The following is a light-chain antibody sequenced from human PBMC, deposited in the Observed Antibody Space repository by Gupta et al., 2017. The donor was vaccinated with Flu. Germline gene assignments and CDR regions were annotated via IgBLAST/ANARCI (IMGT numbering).Light chain of an antibody. J-gene: IGKJ4*01. V-gene: IGKV2-28*01. CDR2: LGS. CDR1: QSLLDSSGYNY. CDR3: RQALQTPIT. Sequence: VTPGQPASTSCRSSQSLLDSSGYNYLDRSVQKPGQSPQLPILLGSDRAAKVPDTYNGRSSGTDITLKISRVEADAVGPYTSRQALQTPITFGGGTKVEI.